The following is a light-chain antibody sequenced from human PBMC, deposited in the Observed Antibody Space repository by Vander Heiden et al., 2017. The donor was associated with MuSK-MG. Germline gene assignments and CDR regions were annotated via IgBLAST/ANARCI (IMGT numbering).Light chain of an antibody. Sequence: EIVLTQSPGILSLSPGEGATLSCRASQSLDNKYLAWLQQRPGQAPRLLIYGASNSAKGVPDRFSGSGSGTDFTLTIIRLEPEDFAVYYCHQEESLPPSFGGGTKVEIK. CDR2: GAS. CDR1: QSLDNKY. CDR3: HQEESLPPS. J-gene: IGKJ4*01. V-gene: IGKV3-20*01.